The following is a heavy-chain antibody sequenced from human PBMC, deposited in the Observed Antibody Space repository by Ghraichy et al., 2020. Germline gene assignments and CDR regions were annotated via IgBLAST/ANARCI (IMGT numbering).Heavy chain of an antibody. J-gene: IGHJ6*03. CDR1: GGSLSGYA. D-gene: IGHD2-15*01. CDR2: IDDSGTT. Sequence: ESLNISCAVYGGSLSGYAWTWIRQAPGKVLEYIGDIDDSGTTNYTPSLKGRVTLSVDTSTSHFSLTLSSVTVADSAVYYCARGLASGYHYYFYMDVWGKGTTVTVS. V-gene: IGHV4-34*01. CDR3: ARGLASGYHYYFYMDV.